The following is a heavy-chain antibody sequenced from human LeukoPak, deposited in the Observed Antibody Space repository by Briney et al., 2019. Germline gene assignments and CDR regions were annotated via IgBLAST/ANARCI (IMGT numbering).Heavy chain of an antibody. CDR1: GFTFSSYA. V-gene: IGHV3-7*04. CDR2: IKQDGSEK. D-gene: IGHD2-15*01. Sequence: GGSLRRSCAASGFTFSSYAMSWVRQAPGKGLEWVANIKQDGSEKYYVDSVKGRFTISRDNAKNSLYLQMNSLRAEDTAVYYCARAWGSRTYDYWGQGTLVTVSS. J-gene: IGHJ4*02. CDR3: ARAWGSRTYDY.